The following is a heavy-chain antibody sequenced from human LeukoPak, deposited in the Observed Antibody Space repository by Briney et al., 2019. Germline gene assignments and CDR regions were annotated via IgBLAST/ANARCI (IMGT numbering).Heavy chain of an antibody. CDR3: AGSSGYYSNFDH. D-gene: IGHD3-22*01. CDR2: ISADNSNT. Sequence: GASVKVSCKASGYTFTPYGISWVRQAPGQGLEWMGWISADNSNTNYAQKLQGRVTMTTDTSTSTAYMELRSLRSDDTAVYYCAGSSGYYSNFDHWGQGTLVTVSS. CDR1: GYTFTPYG. V-gene: IGHV1-18*01. J-gene: IGHJ4*02.